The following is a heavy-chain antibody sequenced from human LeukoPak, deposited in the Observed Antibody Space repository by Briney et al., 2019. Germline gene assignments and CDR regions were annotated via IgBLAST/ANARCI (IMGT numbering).Heavy chain of an antibody. CDR1: GFTFSGFA. Sequence: GGSLRLSCAASGFTFSGFAMSWVRRTPGKGLEWLSGISGSGDNTFYADSVKGRFTISRDNSKNTLYLEMNSLRAEDTAIYYCAKMKGHPLPKYYMDVWGQGTTVTVSS. CDR2: ISGSGDNT. V-gene: IGHV3-23*01. D-gene: IGHD1-26*01. J-gene: IGHJ6*01. CDR3: AKMKGHPLPKYYMDV.